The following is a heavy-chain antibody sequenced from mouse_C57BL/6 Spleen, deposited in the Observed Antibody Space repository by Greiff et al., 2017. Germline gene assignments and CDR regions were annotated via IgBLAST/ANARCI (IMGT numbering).Heavy chain of an antibody. V-gene: IGHV1-53*01. D-gene: IGHD2-3*01. Sequence: QVQLQQPGTELVKPGASVKLSCKASGYTFTSYWMHWVKQRPGQGLEWIGNINPSNGGTNYNEKFKSKATLTVDKSSSTAYMQLSSLTSEDSAVYYCAREGGYDGCYGDAMDYWGQGTSVTVSS. CDR2: INPSNGGT. J-gene: IGHJ4*01. CDR1: GYTFTSYW. CDR3: AREGGYDGCYGDAMDY.